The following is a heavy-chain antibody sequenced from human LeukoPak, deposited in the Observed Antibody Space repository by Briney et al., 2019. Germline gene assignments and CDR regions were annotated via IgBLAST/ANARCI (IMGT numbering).Heavy chain of an antibody. CDR3: ARDPRTSTFDI. V-gene: IGHV3-21*01. Sequence: GGSLRLSCAASGFSFSSYSMNWVRQAPGKGLECVSSISSSSSYIYYADSVKGRFTISRDNANTSLYLQMNSLRSEDTAVYYCARDPRTSTFDIWGQGTMVTVSS. J-gene: IGHJ3*02. CDR2: ISSSSSYI. D-gene: IGHD2-2*01. CDR1: GFSFSSYS.